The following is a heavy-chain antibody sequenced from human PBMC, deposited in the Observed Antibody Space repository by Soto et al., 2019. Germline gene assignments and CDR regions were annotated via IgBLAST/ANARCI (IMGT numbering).Heavy chain of an antibody. V-gene: IGHV4-31*03. CDR3: ARDGAGIAAIDY. Sequence: QVQLQESGPGLVKPSQTLSLTCTVSGGSISSGGYYWSWIRQHPGKGLEWIGYIYYSGSTYYNPSLKSRVTISVDTSKNQFFLKLSSVTAADTAVYYCARDGAGIAAIDYWGQGTLVTVSS. CDR2: IYYSGST. CDR1: GGSISSGGYY. D-gene: IGHD6-13*01. J-gene: IGHJ4*02.